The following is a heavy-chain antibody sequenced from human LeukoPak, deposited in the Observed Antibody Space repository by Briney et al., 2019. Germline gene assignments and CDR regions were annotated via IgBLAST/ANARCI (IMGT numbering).Heavy chain of an antibody. D-gene: IGHD5-12*01. Sequence: SETLSLTCTVSGGSISDYSWSWIRQAPGKGLEWIGYLYNSVTTNSNPSLESRATISIDTSKNHFSLKLSSVTAADTAVYYCARGAGYSREVNYYHYMDVWGKGTTVTVSS. CDR3: ARGAGYSREVNYYHYMDV. V-gene: IGHV4-59*12. CDR1: GGSISDYS. J-gene: IGHJ6*03. CDR2: LYNSVTT.